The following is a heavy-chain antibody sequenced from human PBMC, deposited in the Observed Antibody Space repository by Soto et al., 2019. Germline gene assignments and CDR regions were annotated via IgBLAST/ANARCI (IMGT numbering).Heavy chain of an antibody. Sequence: GGSLRLSCAASGFTFSSYWMYWVRQAPGKGLEWVSRTNSDGSDTSYADSVKGRFTISRDNAKNTLYLQMNSLRAEDTAVYYCAREAALFNWFDPWGQGTLVTVSS. CDR3: AREAALFNWFDP. J-gene: IGHJ5*02. D-gene: IGHD2-15*01. V-gene: IGHV3-74*01. CDR1: GFTFSSYW. CDR2: TNSDGSDT.